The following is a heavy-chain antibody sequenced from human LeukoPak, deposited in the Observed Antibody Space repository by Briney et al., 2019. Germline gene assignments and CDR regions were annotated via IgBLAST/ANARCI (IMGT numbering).Heavy chain of an antibody. CDR1: GYSFTSYW. D-gene: IGHD6-19*01. CDR3: ARRIAVAAKGPNWFDP. J-gene: IGHJ5*02. Sequence: GESLKLSCKGSGYSFTSYWIGWVRQMPGKGLEWMGIIYPGDSDTRYSPSFQGQVTISADKSISTAYLQWSSLKASDTAMYYCARRIAVAAKGPNWFDPWGQGTLVTVSS. V-gene: IGHV5-51*01. CDR2: IYPGDSDT.